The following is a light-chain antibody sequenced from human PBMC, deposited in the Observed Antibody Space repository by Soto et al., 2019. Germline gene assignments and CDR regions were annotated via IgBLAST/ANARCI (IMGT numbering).Light chain of an antibody. V-gene: IGKV3-20*01. Sequence: EIVLTQSPGTLSLSPGERATLSCRASQSVSSSYLAWYQQKPGQAPRLLIYGASSRATGIPARFSGSGSGTDFTLTISRLEPEDFAVYYCQQYGRSSFAFGPGTKVDIK. J-gene: IGKJ3*01. CDR2: GAS. CDR3: QQYGRSSFA. CDR1: QSVSSSY.